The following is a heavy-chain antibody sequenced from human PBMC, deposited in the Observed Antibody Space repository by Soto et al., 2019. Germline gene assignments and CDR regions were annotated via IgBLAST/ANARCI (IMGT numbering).Heavy chain of an antibody. J-gene: IGHJ4*02. CDR3: AGARSSRSSLDY. CDR2: IYYSGST. D-gene: IGHD1-26*01. Sequence: TLSLTCTVSGGSISSGGYYWSWNRQHPGKGLEWIGYIYYSGSTYYNPSLKSRVTISVDTSKNQFSLKLSSVTAADTAVYYGAGARSSRSSLDYWGQGTLVTVSS. CDR1: GGSISSGGYY. V-gene: IGHV4-31*03.